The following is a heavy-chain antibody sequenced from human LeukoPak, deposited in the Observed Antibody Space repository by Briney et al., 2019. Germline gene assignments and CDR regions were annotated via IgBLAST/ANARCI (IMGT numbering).Heavy chain of an antibody. CDR2: IYPGDSDT. Sequence: GESLKISCKGSGYSFTSYWIGWVRQMPGKGLEWMGIIYPGDSDTRYGPSFQGQVTISADKSISTAYLQWSSLKASDTAMYYCARYRTPGYGGNPRDAFDIWGQGTMVTVSS. CDR3: ARYRTPGYGGNPRDAFDI. J-gene: IGHJ3*02. D-gene: IGHD4-23*01. CDR1: GYSFTSYW. V-gene: IGHV5-51*01.